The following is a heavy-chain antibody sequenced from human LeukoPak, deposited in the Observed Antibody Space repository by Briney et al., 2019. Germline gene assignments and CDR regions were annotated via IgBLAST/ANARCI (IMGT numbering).Heavy chain of an antibody. D-gene: IGHD6-13*01. V-gene: IGHV3-20*04. Sequence: PGGSLRLSCAASGFNFDDHDMTWVRQAPGKGLEWVSGINWNGANIGYVDSVKGRFTISRDNAKNSLYLQMNSLRAEDTAVYYCAKAQCSFAFHWGQGSLVTVSS. CDR2: INWNGANI. J-gene: IGHJ1*01. CDR1: GFNFDDHD. CDR3: AKAQCSFAFH.